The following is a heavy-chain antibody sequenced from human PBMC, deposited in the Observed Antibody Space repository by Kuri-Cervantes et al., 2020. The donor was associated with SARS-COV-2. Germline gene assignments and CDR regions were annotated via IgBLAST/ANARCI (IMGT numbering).Heavy chain of an antibody. CDR2: LSQTGST. V-gene: IGHV4-30-2*01. CDR1: GGSIIRGGYS. Sequence: LRLSCAVSGGSIIRGGYSWFWIRQPPGAGLEYLGHLSQTGSTFFNPSLRSRVTISIEKSKNQFSLKLNSETAADTAIYFCARGERRQQTTWFDPWGQGILVTVSS. CDR3: ARGERRQQTTWFDP. D-gene: IGHD3-16*01. J-gene: IGHJ5*02.